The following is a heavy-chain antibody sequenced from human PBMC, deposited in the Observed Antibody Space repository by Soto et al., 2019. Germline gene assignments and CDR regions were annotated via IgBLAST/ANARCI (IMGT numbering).Heavy chain of an antibody. CDR3: ARGNHRWLQLWYFDL. CDR2: IIPIFGTA. Sequence: QVQLVQSGAEVKKPGSSVTVSCKASGGTFSSYTISWVRQAPGQGLEWMGGIIPIFGTANYAQKFQGRVTXTXXXSXGTAYMELSSLRSEDTAVYYCARGNHRWLQLWYFDLWGRGTLVTVSS. J-gene: IGHJ2*01. CDR1: GGTFSSYT. V-gene: IGHV1-69*05. D-gene: IGHD5-12*01.